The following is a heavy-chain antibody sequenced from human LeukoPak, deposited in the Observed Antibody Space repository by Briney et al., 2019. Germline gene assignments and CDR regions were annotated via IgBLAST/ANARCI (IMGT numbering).Heavy chain of an antibody. Sequence: ASGEVSCKGSGYTFTSYYMHWMRQAPGQGLEWMGIINPGDGRTTYPQKFQGRVTMTRDTSTSTVYMELSSLRSEDTAVYYCARDLSGNHYGHFDYWGQGTLVTVSS. CDR1: GYTFTSYY. J-gene: IGHJ4*02. CDR3: ARDLSGNHYGHFDY. V-gene: IGHV1-46*01. CDR2: INPGDGRT. D-gene: IGHD1-26*01.